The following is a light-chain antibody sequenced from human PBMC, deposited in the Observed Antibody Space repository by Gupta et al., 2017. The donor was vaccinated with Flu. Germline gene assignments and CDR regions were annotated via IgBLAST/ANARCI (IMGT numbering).Light chain of an antibody. Sequence: EIVMTQSPDTLSVSPGERATLSCRASQSVSSDLAWYQQKPGQAPRLLIYGASNRATAIPARFSGSGGGTEVTISISSRQEEDFAGYYCQQYNYWPMFSFGQGTKLEIK. J-gene: IGKJ2*03. V-gene: IGKV3-15*01. CDR2: GAS. CDR1: QSVSSD. CDR3: QQYNYWPMFS.